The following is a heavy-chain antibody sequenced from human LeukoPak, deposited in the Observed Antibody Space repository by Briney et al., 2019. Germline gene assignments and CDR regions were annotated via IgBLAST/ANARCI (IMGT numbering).Heavy chain of an antibody. D-gene: IGHD1-14*01. CDR3: ARLRDHYYFDY. Sequence: PSETLSLTCAVYGGSFSGYYWSWIRQPPGKGLEWIGEINHSGSTNYNPSLKSRVTISVDTSKNQFSLKLSSVTAADTAVYYCARLRDHYYFDYWGQGTLVTVSS. J-gene: IGHJ4*02. CDR2: INHSGST. V-gene: IGHV4-34*01. CDR1: GGSFSGYY.